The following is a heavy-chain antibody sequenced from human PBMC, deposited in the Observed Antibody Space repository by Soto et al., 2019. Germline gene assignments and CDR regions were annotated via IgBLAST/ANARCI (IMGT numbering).Heavy chain of an antibody. J-gene: IGHJ3*02. CDR2: ISSSSSTI. Sequence: GGSLRLSCAASGFTFSSYSMNWVRQAPGKGLEWVSYISSSSSTIYYADSVKGRFTISRDNAKNSLYLQMNSLRDEDTAVYYCASQYYYDSSGYQGGAFDIWGQGTMVTVSS. CDR1: GFTFSSYS. CDR3: ASQYYYDSSGYQGGAFDI. V-gene: IGHV3-48*02. D-gene: IGHD3-22*01.